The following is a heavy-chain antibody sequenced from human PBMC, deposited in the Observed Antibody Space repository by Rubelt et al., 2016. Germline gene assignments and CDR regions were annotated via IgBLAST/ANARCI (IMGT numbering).Heavy chain of an antibody. CDR2: AYYRSKWYN. Sequence: QVQLQQSGPGLVKPSQTLSLTCAISGDSVSSNSAAWNWIRQSPSRGREWLGRAYYRSKWYNDDAVSVNSRITINPYTSKHQFSLQLNSVTPEDTAVYYCARAAAAFHGMDVWGQGTTVTVSS. CDR3: ARAAAAFHGMDV. V-gene: IGHV6-1*01. CDR1: GDSVSSNSAA. D-gene: IGHD6-13*01. J-gene: IGHJ6*02.